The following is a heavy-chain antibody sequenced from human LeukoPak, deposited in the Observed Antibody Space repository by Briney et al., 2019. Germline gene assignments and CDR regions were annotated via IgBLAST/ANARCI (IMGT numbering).Heavy chain of an antibody. Sequence: NPGGSLRLSCAASGFTFSDYYMSWIRQAPGKGLEWVSYISTSGSTIYYADSVKGRFTISRDNAKNSLYLQMNSLRAEDMALYYCAKDIHQRGRFWSGYYDYWGQGTLVTVSS. D-gene: IGHD3-3*01. CDR2: ISTSGSTI. J-gene: IGHJ4*02. V-gene: IGHV3-11*01. CDR3: AKDIHQRGRFWSGYYDY. CDR1: GFTFSDYY.